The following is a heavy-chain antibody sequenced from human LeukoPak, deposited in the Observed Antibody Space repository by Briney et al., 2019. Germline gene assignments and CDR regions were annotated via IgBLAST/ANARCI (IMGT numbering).Heavy chain of an antibody. D-gene: IGHD3-22*01. J-gene: IGHJ5*02. Sequence: SETLSLTCTVSGGSLSSGSDYWSWIRQSAGKGLEWIGRIYASGSTNYNPSLRSRVTISVDTSKNQFSLKLSSVTAADTAVYYCAIEGSPWGYYDSSGYYYWFDPWGQGTLVTVSS. CDR1: GGSLSSGSDY. V-gene: IGHV4-61*02. CDR2: IYASGST. CDR3: AIEGSPWGYYDSSGYYYWFDP.